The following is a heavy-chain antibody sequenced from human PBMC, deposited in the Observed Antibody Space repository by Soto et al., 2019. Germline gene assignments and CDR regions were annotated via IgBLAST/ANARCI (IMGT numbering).Heavy chain of an antibody. Sequence: ASVKVSCKASGYTFTSYGISWVRQAPGQGLEWMGWISAYNGNTNYAQKLQGRVTMTTDTSTSTAYMELRSLRSDDTAVYYCARDPRYSSSWYPFDYWGQGTLVTSPQ. CDR2: ISAYNGNT. J-gene: IGHJ4*02. CDR3: ARDPRYSSSWYPFDY. CDR1: GYTFTSYG. V-gene: IGHV1-18*01. D-gene: IGHD6-13*01.